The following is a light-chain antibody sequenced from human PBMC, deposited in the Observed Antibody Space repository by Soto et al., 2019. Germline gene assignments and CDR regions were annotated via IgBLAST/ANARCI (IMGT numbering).Light chain of an antibody. Sequence: QSALTQPASVSGSPGQSITISCTGTSSDVGGYNYVSWYQQHPGKGPKLMIYAVSNRPSGVSNRFSGSKSGNTASLTISGLQAEDEADYDCSSYTTSSTPVVFGGGTKVTVL. CDR2: AVS. J-gene: IGLJ2*01. CDR1: SSDVGGYNY. V-gene: IGLV2-14*01. CDR3: SSYTTSSTPVV.